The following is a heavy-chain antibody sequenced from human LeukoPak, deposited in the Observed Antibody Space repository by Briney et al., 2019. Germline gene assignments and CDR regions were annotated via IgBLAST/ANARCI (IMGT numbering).Heavy chain of an antibody. V-gene: IGHV3-23*01. Sequence: PGGSLRLSCAASGFTFSSYAMSWVRQAPGKGLEWVSAISGSGGSTYYADSVKGRFTISRDNSKNTLYLQMNSLRAEDTAVYYCAKDIPSLTIFRTPRIDYWGQGTLVTVSS. CDR3: AKDIPSLTIFRTPRIDY. CDR2: ISGSGGST. D-gene: IGHD3-3*01. CDR1: GFTFSSYA. J-gene: IGHJ4*02.